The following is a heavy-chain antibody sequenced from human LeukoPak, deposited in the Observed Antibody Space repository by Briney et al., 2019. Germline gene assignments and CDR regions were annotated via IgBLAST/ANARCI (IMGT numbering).Heavy chain of an antibody. D-gene: IGHD4-17*01. CDR1: GYTFTSYY. CDR2: INPSGGST. Sequence: ASVKVSCKASGYTFTSYYMHWVRRAPGQGLEWMGIINPSGGSTSYAQKFQGRVTMTRDMSTSTVYMELSSLRSEDTAVYYCARGQDYGDYPLGYYYYMDVWGKGTTVTISS. V-gene: IGHV1-46*01. CDR3: ARGQDYGDYPLGYYYYMDV. J-gene: IGHJ6*03.